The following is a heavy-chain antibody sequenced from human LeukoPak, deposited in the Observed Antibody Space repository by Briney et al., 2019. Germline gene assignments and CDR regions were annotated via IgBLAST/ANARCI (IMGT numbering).Heavy chain of an antibody. Sequence: GGSLRLSCAASGFTFSSYWMHWDRQAPGKGLVWVSRIKSDGSSTTYADSVKGRFTISRDNAKNTLYLQMNSLRAEDTAVYYCATNYYGSGPDHWGQGTLVTVSS. D-gene: IGHD3-10*01. CDR3: ATNYYGSGPDH. J-gene: IGHJ4*02. CDR2: IKSDGSST. CDR1: GFTFSSYW. V-gene: IGHV3-74*01.